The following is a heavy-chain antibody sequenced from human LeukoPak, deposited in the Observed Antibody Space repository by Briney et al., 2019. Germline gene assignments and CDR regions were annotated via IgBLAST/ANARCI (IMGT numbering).Heavy chain of an antibody. D-gene: IGHD3-3*01. CDR3: ARVPSDYDFWSGYPYYYYMDV. V-gene: IGHV3-23*01. J-gene: IGHJ6*03. CDR2: ISGSGDTT. Sequence: GGSLRLSCAASGFTFNNYAMSWVRQAPGKGLEWVSAISGSGDTTYYADSVKGRFTFSRDNSKNTLYLQMNSLRAEDTAVYYCARVPSDYDFWSGYPYYYYMDVWGKGTTVTVSS. CDR1: GFTFNNYA.